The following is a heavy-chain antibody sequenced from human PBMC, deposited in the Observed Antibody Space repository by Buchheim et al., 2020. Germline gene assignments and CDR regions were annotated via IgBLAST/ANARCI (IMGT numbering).Heavy chain of an antibody. CDR3: ARKGLGTTDFDY. D-gene: IGHD3-16*01. J-gene: IGHJ4*02. CDR1: GFTFSSYW. CDR2: IKSDGSGT. V-gene: IGHV3-74*01. Sequence: EVQLVESGGGLVQPGGSLRLSCAASGFTFSSYWVHWVRQAPGEGLVWVSRIKSDGSGTIYAASVMGRFTISRDNAKNALYLQMNSLRAEDTAVYYCARKGLGTTDFDYWGQGTL.